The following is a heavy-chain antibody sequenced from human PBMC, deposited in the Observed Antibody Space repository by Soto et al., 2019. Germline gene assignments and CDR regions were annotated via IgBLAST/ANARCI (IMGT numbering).Heavy chain of an antibody. CDR2: ISSSSTYI. Sequence: EVQLVESGGGLVKPGGSLRLSCAASGFTFSSYTMNWVRQAPGKGLEWVSSISSSSTYIYYADSVKGRFTISRDNAKNSLYLQMNSLRAEDTAMYYCASYGYSGGYYLLWGQGTLVTVSS. CDR3: ASYGYSGGYYLL. CDR1: GFTFSSYT. D-gene: IGHD1-26*01. V-gene: IGHV3-21*06. J-gene: IGHJ4*02.